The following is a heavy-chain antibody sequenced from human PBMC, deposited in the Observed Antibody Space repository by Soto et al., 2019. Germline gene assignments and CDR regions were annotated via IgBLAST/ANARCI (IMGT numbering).Heavy chain of an antibody. Sequence: EVQLLESGGDLVQRGGSLRLSCAASGFTFSGYGMSWVRQAPGKGLEWVSSITSSGSNTYYVDSVKGRFTISRDNSKNTLYRQMNSLTVKDTAVYYCAKEQGRVAAALDYWGQGTLVTVSS. J-gene: IGHJ4*02. V-gene: IGHV3-23*01. CDR1: GFTFSGYG. D-gene: IGHD6-13*01. CDR3: AKEQGRVAAALDY. CDR2: ITSSGSNT.